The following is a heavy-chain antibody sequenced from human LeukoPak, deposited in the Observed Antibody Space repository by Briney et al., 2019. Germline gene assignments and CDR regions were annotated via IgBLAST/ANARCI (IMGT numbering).Heavy chain of an antibody. D-gene: IGHD6-19*01. CDR1: GGSISSYH. CDR2: IYYSGST. J-gene: IGHJ3*02. Sequence: SETLSLTCTVSGGSISSYHWSWIRQPPGKGLEWIGYIYYSGSTNYNPSLKSRVTISVDTSKNQFSLKLSSVTAADTAVYYCARDRETVAVAGDAFDIWGQGTMVTVSS. CDR3: ARDRETVAVAGDAFDI. V-gene: IGHV4-59*12.